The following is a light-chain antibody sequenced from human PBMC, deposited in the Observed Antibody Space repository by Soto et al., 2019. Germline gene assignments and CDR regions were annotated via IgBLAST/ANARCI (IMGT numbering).Light chain of an antibody. V-gene: IGLV2-8*01. Sequence: QSVLTQPPSASGSPGQSVTISCTGTSSDVGTYNYVSWFQQNPGKAPKLMIYEVTKRPSGVPDRFSGSKSGNTASLTVSGLQAEDEADYYCSSYAGSNNFVFGTGTKLTVL. J-gene: IGLJ1*01. CDR3: SSYAGSNNFV. CDR2: EVT. CDR1: SSDVGTYNY.